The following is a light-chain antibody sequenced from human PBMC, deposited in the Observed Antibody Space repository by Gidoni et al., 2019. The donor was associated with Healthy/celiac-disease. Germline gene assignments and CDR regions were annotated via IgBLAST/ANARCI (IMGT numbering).Light chain of an antibody. J-gene: IGKJ1*01. CDR2: WAS. Sequence: IVTTQSPDSLAVSLGERATINCKSSQSVLYSSNNKNYLAWYQQKPGQPPKLLIYWASTRESGVPDRFSGSGSGTDFTLTISSLQAEDVAVYYCQQYYSTPRTFGQGTEVEIK. CDR1: QSVLYSSNNKNY. CDR3: QQYYSTPRT. V-gene: IGKV4-1*01.